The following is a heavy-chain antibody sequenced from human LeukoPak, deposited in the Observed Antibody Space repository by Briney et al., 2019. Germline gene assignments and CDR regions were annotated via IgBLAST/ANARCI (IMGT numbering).Heavy chain of an antibody. CDR3: ARAEQWLAWGYFDY. Sequence: GSSVKVSCKASGGTFSSYAISWVRQAPGQGLEWMGGIIPIFGTANYAQKFQGRVTITADKSTSTAYMELSSLRSEDTAVYYCARAEQWLAWGYFDYWGQRTLVTVSS. CDR2: IIPIFGTA. J-gene: IGHJ4*02. CDR1: GGTFSSYA. D-gene: IGHD6-19*01. V-gene: IGHV1-69*06.